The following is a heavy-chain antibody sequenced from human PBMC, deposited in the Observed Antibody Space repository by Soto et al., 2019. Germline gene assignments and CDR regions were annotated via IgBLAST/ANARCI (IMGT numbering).Heavy chain of an antibody. J-gene: IGHJ6*02. V-gene: IGHV4-30-4*06. CDR2: MHYGGST. CDR3: GRAHRDLQQLVHYYYSMDV. Sequence: RQNTGKGLEWIGYMHYGGSTYHNPSLKIRVTISVDTCKNQFSLKLTSVTAADTAVYYCGRAHRDLQQLVHYYYSMDVWGQGTTVTVSS. D-gene: IGHD6-13*01.